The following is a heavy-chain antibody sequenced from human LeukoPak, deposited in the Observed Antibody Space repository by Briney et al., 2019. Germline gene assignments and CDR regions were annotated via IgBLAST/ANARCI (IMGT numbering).Heavy chain of an antibody. J-gene: IGHJ5*02. CDR2: ISAYNGNT. CDR3: ARTQDYCSGGSCYLPWFDP. Sequence: ASVKVSCKASGYTFTSYGISWVRQAPGQGLEWMGSISAYNGNTNYAQKLQGRVTMTTDTSTSTAYMELRSLRSDDTAVYYCARTQDYCSGGSCYLPWFDPWGQGTLVTVSS. CDR1: GYTFTSYG. V-gene: IGHV1-18*04. D-gene: IGHD2-15*01.